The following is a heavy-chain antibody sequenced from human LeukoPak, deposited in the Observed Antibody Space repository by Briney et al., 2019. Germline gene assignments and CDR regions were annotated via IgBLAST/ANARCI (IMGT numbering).Heavy chain of an antibody. D-gene: IGHD3-10*01. CDR2: IYHSGIT. CDR1: GYSIRSGFY. J-gene: IGHJ5*02. CDR3: ATNILVRDIINWFDP. V-gene: IGHV4-38-2*02. Sequence: SETLSLTCTVSGYSIRSGFYWGWIRQPPGKGLEWIGNIYHSGITYYTPSLKSRVTISVDTSKNQFYLKLSSVTAADTAVYYCATNILVRDIINWFDPWGQGTLVTVSS.